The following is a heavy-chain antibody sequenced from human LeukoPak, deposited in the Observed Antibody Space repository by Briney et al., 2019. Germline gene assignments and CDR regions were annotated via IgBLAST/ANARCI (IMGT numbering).Heavy chain of an antibody. CDR2: IYYSGST. D-gene: IGHD4-17*01. V-gene: IGHV4-59*01. CDR1: GGSISSYY. J-gene: IGHJ2*01. Sequence: SGTLSLTCTVSGGSISSYYWSWIRQPPGKGLEWLGYIYYSGSTNYNPSLKSRVTISVDTSKNQFSLKLSSVTAADTAVYYCARDYYDYGDYLEWYFDLWGRGTLVTVSS. CDR3: ARDYYDYGDYLEWYFDL.